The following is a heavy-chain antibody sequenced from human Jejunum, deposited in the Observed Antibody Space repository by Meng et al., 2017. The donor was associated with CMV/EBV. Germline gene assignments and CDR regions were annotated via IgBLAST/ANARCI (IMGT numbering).Heavy chain of an antibody. V-gene: IGHV3-23*01. Sequence: SGFSFPAYAMTWVRQSPGKGLEWVSSISGNSVYTYYADSVKGRFTISRDNSKNTVYLQMNSLRADDTAVYYCGKPLRGGAGRSEVDYWGQGTLVTVSS. CDR1: GFSFPAYA. CDR2: ISGNSVYT. CDR3: GKPLRGGAGRSEVDY. D-gene: IGHD3-16*01. J-gene: IGHJ4*02.